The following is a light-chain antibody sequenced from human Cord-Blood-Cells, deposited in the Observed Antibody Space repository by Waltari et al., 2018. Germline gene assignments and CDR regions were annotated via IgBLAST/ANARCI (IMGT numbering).Light chain of an antibody. V-gene: IGLV2-14*03. J-gene: IGLJ3*02. CDR1: SRDVGGYTY. CDR2: DVS. CDR3: SSYTSSSTLV. Sequence: QSALTQPASVSGSPGQSLPLPCPGTSRDVGGYTYVTWYQQHPGKAPKLMIYDVSNRPSGVSNRFSGSKSGNTASLTISGLQAEDEADYYCSSYTSSSTLVFGGGTKLTVL.